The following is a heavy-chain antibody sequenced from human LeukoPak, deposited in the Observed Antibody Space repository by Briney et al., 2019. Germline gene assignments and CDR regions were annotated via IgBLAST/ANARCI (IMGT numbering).Heavy chain of an antibody. V-gene: IGHV3-30-3*01. CDR3: ARDEYYDIPYSWFDP. J-gene: IGHJ5*02. Sequence: GGSLRLSCAASGFASSNYWMSWVRQAPGKGLEWVAVISYDGSNKYYADSVKGRFTISRDNSKNTLYLQMNSLRAEDTAVYYCARDEYYDIPYSWFDPWGQGTLVTVSS. CDR1: GFASSNYW. D-gene: IGHD3-9*01. CDR2: ISYDGSNK.